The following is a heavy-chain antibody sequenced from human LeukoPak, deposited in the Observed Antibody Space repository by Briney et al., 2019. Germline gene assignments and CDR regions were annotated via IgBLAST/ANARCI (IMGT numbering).Heavy chain of an antibody. CDR3: ARDRGSGSTPGY. Sequence: GGSLRLSCAASGNYWMNWVRQAPGKGLEWVSSISSSSSYIYYADSVKGRFTISRDNAKNSLYLQMNSLRAEDTAVYYCARDRGSGSTPGYWGQGTLVTVSS. D-gene: IGHD6-19*01. CDR1: GNYW. CDR2: ISSSSSYI. V-gene: IGHV3-21*01. J-gene: IGHJ4*02.